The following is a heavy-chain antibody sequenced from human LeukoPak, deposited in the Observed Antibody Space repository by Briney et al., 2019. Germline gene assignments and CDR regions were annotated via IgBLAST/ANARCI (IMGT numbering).Heavy chain of an antibody. CDR3: ARDPSSGWYGDY. CDR2: INPNSGGT. D-gene: IGHD6-19*01. V-gene: IGHV1-2*06. J-gene: IGHJ4*02. Sequence: ASVKVSCKASGYTFTGYYMHWVQQAPGQGLEWMGRINPNSGGTNYAQKLQGRVTMTRDTSISTAYMELSRLRSDDTAVYYCARDPSSGWYGDYWGQGTLVTVSS. CDR1: GYTFTGYY.